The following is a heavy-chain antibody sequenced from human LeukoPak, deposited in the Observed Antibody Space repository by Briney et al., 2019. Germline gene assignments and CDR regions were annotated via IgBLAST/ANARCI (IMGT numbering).Heavy chain of an antibody. V-gene: IGHV3-23*01. CDR2: ISGSGARI. Sequence: GGSLRLSCAASGFTFVTYAMTWVRQAPGKGLEWVSSISGSGARIHYADSVKGRFTISRDNSKNTLSVQMNSLRAEDTVVYYCATDPPGTGDFAKYYFDSWGQGTLVTVSS. J-gene: IGHJ4*02. CDR1: GFTFVTYA. CDR3: ATDPPGTGDFAKYYFDS. D-gene: IGHD4-17*01.